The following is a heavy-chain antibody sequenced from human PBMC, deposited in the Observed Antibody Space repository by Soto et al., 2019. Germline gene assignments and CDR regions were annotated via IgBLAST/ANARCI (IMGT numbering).Heavy chain of an antibody. Sequence: SGGSLRLSCAASGFTFSTYNMNWVRQAPGKGLEWVSSISSSSNYIYYADSVRGRFTISRDNAKNSLYLQMNSLRADDTALYYCARGKPSVIAATLLDYWGQGTLVTVSS. D-gene: IGHD2-15*01. CDR2: ISSSSNYI. J-gene: IGHJ4*02. CDR1: GFTFSTYN. CDR3: ARGKPSVIAATLLDY. V-gene: IGHV3-21*06.